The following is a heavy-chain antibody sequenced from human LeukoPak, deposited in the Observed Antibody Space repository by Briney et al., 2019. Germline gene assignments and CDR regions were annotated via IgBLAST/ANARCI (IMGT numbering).Heavy chain of an antibody. V-gene: IGHV3-21*01. J-gene: IGHJ4*02. CDR3: AAGHSSGYLRDY. Sequence: DPGGSLRLSCAASGFTFSSYSMNWVRQAPGKGLEWVSSISSSSSYIYYADSVKGRFTISRDNAKNSLYLEMNSLRAEDTAVYYCAAGHSSGYLRDYWGQGTLVTVPS. D-gene: IGHD3-22*01. CDR2: ISSSSSYI. CDR1: GFTFSSYS.